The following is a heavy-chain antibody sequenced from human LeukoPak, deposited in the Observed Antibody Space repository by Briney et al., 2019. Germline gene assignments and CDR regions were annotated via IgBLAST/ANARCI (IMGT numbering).Heavy chain of an antibody. CDR1: GFTFRSYW. D-gene: IGHD4-17*01. V-gene: IGHV3-7*01. J-gene: IGHJ4*02. CDR2: IKQDGSKE. CDR3: ARDARDYGDDVVAFDY. Sequence: GGSLRLSCAASGFTFRSYWMRWVRQAPGKGLEWVANIKQDGSKEYYVDSVKGRFTISRDNAKNSLYLQMNSLRVEDTAVYYCARDARDYGDDVVAFDYWGQGTLVTVSS.